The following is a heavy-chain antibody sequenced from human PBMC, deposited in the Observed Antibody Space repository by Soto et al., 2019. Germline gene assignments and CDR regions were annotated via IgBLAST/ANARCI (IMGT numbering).Heavy chain of an antibody. CDR1: GFTFSSYG. Sequence: ESGGGVVQPGRSLRLSCAASGFTFSSYGMHWVRQAPGKGLEWAAVISYDGSNKYYADSVKGRFTISRDNSKNTLYLQMNSLRAEDTAVYYCAKVGEVGDYDYYYYYLDVWGKGTTVTVSS. J-gene: IGHJ6*03. D-gene: IGHD4-17*01. CDR3: AKVGEVGDYDYYYYYLDV. V-gene: IGHV3-30*18. CDR2: ISYDGSNK.